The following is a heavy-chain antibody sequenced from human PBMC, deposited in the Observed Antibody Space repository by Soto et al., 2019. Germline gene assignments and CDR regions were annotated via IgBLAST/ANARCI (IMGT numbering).Heavy chain of an antibody. CDR1: GFTFSSYW. V-gene: IGHV3-23*04. J-gene: IGHJ4*02. Sequence: EVQLVESGGGLVQPGGSLRLSCAASGFTFSSYWMHWVRQAPGKGLEWVSAISGSGGSTYYADSVKGRFTISRDNSKNTLYLQMNSLRVEDTAVYYCAKEWSYSSGWSHVDYWGQGTLVTVSS. D-gene: IGHD6-19*01. CDR3: AKEWSYSSGWSHVDY. CDR2: ISGSGGST.